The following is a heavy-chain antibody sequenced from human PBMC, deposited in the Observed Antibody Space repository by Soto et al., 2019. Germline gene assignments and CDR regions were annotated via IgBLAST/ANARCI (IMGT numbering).Heavy chain of an antibody. CDR1: GFTFSSYS. CDR2: ISSSSSYI. D-gene: IGHD3-10*01. J-gene: IGHJ6*02. Sequence: EVQLVESGGGLVKPGGSLRLSCAASGFTFSSYSMNWVRQAPGKGLEWVSSISSSSSYIYYADSVKGRFTISRDNAKNSLYLQMNGQGAEDTAVYYCARDLMVRGESGYYYYGMDVWGQGTTVTVSS. CDR3: ARDLMVRGESGYYYYGMDV. V-gene: IGHV3-21*01.